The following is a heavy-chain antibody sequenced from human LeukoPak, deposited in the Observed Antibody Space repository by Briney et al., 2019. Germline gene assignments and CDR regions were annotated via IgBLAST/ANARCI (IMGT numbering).Heavy chain of an antibody. Sequence: GGSLRLSRAASGFTFSSYAMSWVRQAPGKGLEWVSVISGSGGSTYYADSVKGRFTISKDNAKNSLYLQMNSLRAEDTAVYYCAKGGYSYGGSSDYWGQGTLVTVSS. J-gene: IGHJ4*02. CDR1: GFTFSSYA. CDR3: AKGGYSYGGSSDY. CDR2: ISGSGGST. V-gene: IGHV3-23*01. D-gene: IGHD5-18*01.